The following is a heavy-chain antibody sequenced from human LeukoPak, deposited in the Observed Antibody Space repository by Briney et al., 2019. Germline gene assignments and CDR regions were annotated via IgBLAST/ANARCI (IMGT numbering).Heavy chain of an antibody. CDR2: ISSSGSTI. J-gene: IGHJ4*02. CDR1: GFTFSSYE. D-gene: IGHD4-17*01. V-gene: IGHV3-48*03. CDR3: ASIQTSRIYGDYGAD. Sequence: GGSLTLSCAASGFTFSSYEMNWVRQAPGKGLEWVSYISSSGSTIYYADSVKGRFTISRDNAKNSLYLQMNSLRAEDTAVYYCASIQTSRIYGDYGADWGQGTLVTVSS.